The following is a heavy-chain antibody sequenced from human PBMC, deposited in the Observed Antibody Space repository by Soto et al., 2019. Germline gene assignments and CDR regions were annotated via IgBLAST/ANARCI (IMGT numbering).Heavy chain of an antibody. V-gene: IGHV3-11*06. CDR2: ISSTGSYA. Sequence: CLRLSCAASGFTFRDYYMSWIRQAPGKGLEWVSYISSTGSYAKYADSVKGRFTISRDNAKNSLYLQMNSLRAEDTAVYYCARDSSITPRPLDYWGQGTPVTVSS. D-gene: IGHD6-6*01. CDR3: ARDSSITPRPLDY. J-gene: IGHJ4*02. CDR1: GFTFRDYY.